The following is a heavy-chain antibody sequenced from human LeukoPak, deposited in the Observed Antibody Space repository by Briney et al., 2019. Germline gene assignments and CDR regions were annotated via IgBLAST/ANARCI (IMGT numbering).Heavy chain of an antibody. CDR1: GYTFTGSY. CDR3: AKEQFMGGVSFVY. D-gene: IGHD3-16*01. CDR2: INPNSGVT. J-gene: IGHJ4*02. Sequence: ASVKLSCKASGYTFTGSYMHGVRQAPGQGLEWMGWINPNSGVTNYAQKIQGRVSMTRDTSISTAYTELSTLKSNDTAVYYCAKEQFMGGVSFVYCGQGTLCTVSS. V-gene: IGHV1-2*02.